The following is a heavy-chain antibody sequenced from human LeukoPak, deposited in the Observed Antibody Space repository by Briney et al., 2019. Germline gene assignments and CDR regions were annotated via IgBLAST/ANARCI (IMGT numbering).Heavy chain of an antibody. CDR3: ARDEYYYDSSGYYFTY. CDR2: IYYSGST. Sequence: PSETLSLTCTVSGGSISSSSYYWGWIRQPPGKGLEWIGSIYYSGSTYYNPSLKSRVTISVDTSKNQFSLKLSSVTAADTAVYYCARDEYYYDSSGYYFTYWGQGTLVTVSS. V-gene: IGHV4-39*02. CDR1: GGSISSSSYY. J-gene: IGHJ4*02. D-gene: IGHD3-22*01.